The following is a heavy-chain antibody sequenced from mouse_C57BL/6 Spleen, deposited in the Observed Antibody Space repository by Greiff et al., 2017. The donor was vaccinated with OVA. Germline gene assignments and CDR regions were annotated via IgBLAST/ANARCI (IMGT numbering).Heavy chain of an antibody. Sequence: EVQLVQSGGGLVQPKASLKLSCAASGFTFTTYSMHWVRQAPGKGLEWVARVRSKSSNYATYYTDSVKDRFTISKDDSQSMLYLQMNNLKTEDTAMYCCVRDSYGNYGYFDVWGTGTTVTVSA. J-gene: IGHJ1*03. CDR2: VRSKSSNYAT. CDR3: VRDSYGNYGYFDV. CDR1: GFTFTTYS. V-gene: IGHV10-3*01. D-gene: IGHD2-1*01.